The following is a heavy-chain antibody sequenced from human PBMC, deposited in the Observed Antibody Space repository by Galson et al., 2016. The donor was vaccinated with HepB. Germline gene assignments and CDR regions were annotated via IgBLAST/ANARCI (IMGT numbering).Heavy chain of an antibody. Sequence: SVKVSCKASGYTFITYGIAWVRQAPGQGLEWMGWISAYSADTTYAQKFQGRVTMTTDTSTSTAYMELRSLRSDDTAVYYCARGLENPEYYYYGMDVWGKGTTVTVSS. CDR2: ISAYSADT. J-gene: IGHJ6*04. D-gene: IGHD2/OR15-2a*01. CDR1: GYTFITYG. CDR3: ARGLENPEYYYYGMDV. V-gene: IGHV1-18*01.